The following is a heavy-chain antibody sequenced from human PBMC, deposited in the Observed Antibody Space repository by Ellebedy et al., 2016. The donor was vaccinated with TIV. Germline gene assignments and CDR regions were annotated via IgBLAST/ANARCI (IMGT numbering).Heavy chain of an antibody. V-gene: IGHV3-33*01. CDR2: IWYDGSNQ. CDR1: GFTFSSYG. CDR3: ARDGDPWQRRLAYFDY. Sequence: GESLKISCAASGFTFSSYGMHWVRQAPGKGLEWVAVIWYDGSNQYYADSVKGRFTISRDNSKNTLYLQMNSLRAEDTAVYYCARDGDPWQRRLAYFDYWGQGTLVTVSP. J-gene: IGHJ4*02. D-gene: IGHD6-25*01.